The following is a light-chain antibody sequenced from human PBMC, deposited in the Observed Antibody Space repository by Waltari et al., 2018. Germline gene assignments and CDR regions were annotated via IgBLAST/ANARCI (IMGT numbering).Light chain of an antibody. V-gene: IGLV3-21*03. Sequence: SFVLSQAPSVSVAPGKTATIVCEGNNIGDVSVNWYQQHPGQAPVLVVYEDDRRTSGFPERFSGSNSGNTAALTISWVEAGDEADYYCQVWTNPDDHPVFGGGTKLTVL. CDR3: QVWTNPDDHPV. J-gene: IGLJ2*01. CDR1: NIGDVS. CDR2: EDD.